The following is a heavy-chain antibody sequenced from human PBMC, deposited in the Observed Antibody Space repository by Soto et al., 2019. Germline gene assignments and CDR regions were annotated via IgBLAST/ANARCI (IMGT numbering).Heavy chain of an antibody. D-gene: IGHD5-12*01. CDR3: ARDRVEMATIGPSFYYYGMDV. Sequence: GGSLRLSCAASGFTVSSNYMSWVRQAPGKGLEWVSVIYSGGSTYYADSVKGRFTISRDNSKNTLYLQMNSLRAEDTAVYYCARDRVEMATIGPSFYYYGMDVWGQGTTVTVSS. V-gene: IGHV3-66*01. J-gene: IGHJ6*02. CDR1: GFTVSSNY. CDR2: IYSGGST.